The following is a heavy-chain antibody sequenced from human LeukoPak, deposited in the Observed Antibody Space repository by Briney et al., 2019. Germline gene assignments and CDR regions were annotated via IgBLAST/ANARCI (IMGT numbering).Heavy chain of an antibody. D-gene: IGHD2-15*01. Sequence: PSETLSLTCTVSGGSISTSSYYWGWVRQPPGKGLEWIGNIFYSGSTYYSPSLKSRVTISLDTSRNQFSLKLSSVTAADTAVYYCARGAPSGGSIPFDYWGQGTLVTVSS. CDR3: ARGAPSGGSIPFDY. V-gene: IGHV4-39*07. CDR2: IFYSGST. J-gene: IGHJ4*02. CDR1: GGSISTSSYY.